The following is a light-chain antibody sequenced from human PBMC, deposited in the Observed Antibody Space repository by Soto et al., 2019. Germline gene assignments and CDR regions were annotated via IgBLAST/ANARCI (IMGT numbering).Light chain of an antibody. V-gene: IGKV3-11*01. J-gene: IGKJ4*01. CDR2: DSS. CDR1: QSVSSY. CDR3: QQRSNWPLT. Sequence: EIVLTQSPATLSLSPGERATLSCRASQSVSSYLDWYQQKPGQAPRLLIYDSSNRATGIPARFSGSGSGTYFTLTISSLEPEDFAVYYCQQRSNWPLTFGGGTKVEIK.